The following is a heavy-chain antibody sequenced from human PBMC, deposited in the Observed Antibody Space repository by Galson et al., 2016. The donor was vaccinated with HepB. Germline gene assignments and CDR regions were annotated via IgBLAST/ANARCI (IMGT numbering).Heavy chain of an antibody. D-gene: IGHD4-17*01. Sequence: SVKVSCKASEITFSNSAVQWVRQARGQRLEWMGWIAAGTGYTNYAQKFQERVTISRDMSTSTAYMELAGLRSEDTAVYYCAAGPTVTTGHYYYYYGVDVRGQGTTVTVSS. CDR2: IAAGTGYT. J-gene: IGHJ6*01. CDR1: EITFSNSA. CDR3: AAGPTVTTGHYYYYYGVDV. V-gene: IGHV1-58*01.